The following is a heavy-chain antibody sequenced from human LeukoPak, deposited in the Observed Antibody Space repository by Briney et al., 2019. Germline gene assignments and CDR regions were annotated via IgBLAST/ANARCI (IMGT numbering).Heavy chain of an antibody. CDR2: IGTTGNT. CDR3: ARAGYSSTWYTFDY. V-gene: IGHV3-13*04. CDR1: GFTFSNHG. J-gene: IGHJ4*02. D-gene: IGHD6-13*01. Sequence: GGSLRLSCAASGFTFSNHGMHWVRQATGKGLEWVSAIGTTGNTYYPGSVKGRFTISRENAKNSLYLQMNSLRAGDTAVYYCARAGYSSTWYTFDYWGQGTLVTVSS.